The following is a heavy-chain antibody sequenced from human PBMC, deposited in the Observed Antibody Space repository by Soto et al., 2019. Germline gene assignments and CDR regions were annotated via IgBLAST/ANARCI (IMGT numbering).Heavy chain of an antibody. CDR1: GYSITNYG. D-gene: IGHD3-22*01. J-gene: IGHJ4*02. CDR2: ISGHNGDT. CDR3: ARHRFNYYDNTVYYYFDY. V-gene: IGHV1-18*04. Sequence: QVQLVQSGAEVKKPGASVKVSCKASGYSITNYGISWVRQAPGQGPEWMGWISGHNGDTNHPQSLQGRVTMTTDTSRNTAYMELRSLRSDDTAVYYCARHRFNYYDNTVYYYFDYWGQGTLVTVSS.